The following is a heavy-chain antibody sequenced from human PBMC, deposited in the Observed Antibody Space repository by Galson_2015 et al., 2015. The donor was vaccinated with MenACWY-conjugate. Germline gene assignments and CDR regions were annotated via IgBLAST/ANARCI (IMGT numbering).Heavy chain of an antibody. D-gene: IGHD3-10*01. CDR1: GFTFSSYA. CDR3: AKRGVYGSGTFYTNNWFDP. V-gene: IGHV3-23*01. J-gene: IGHJ5*02. Sequence: SLRLSCAASGFTFSSYAMRWVRQAPGKGLEWVSGISGSGGSTYYADSVKGRFTISRDNSKNTLYLQMNSLRAEDTAVYYCAKRGVYGSGTFYTNNWFDPWGQGTLSPSPQ. CDR2: ISGSGGST.